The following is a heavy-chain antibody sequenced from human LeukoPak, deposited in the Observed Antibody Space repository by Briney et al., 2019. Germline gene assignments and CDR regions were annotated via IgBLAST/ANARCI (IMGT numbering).Heavy chain of an antibody. V-gene: IGHV3-48*02. J-gene: IGHJ6*02. Sequence: GGSLRLSCAASVFTFSIYIMNWVCQAPGEWLWWVSYISSSSITIYYTDSVKGRFTISRDSAKKSVYLQMNSLRDEDTAVYYCGRTDGMDVWGQGTTVTVSS. CDR3: GRTDGMDV. CDR2: ISSSSITI. CDR1: VFTFSIYI.